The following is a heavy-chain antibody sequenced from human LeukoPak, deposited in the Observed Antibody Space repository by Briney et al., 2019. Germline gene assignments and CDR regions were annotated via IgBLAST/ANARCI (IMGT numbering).Heavy chain of an antibody. CDR1: GFTFSSYA. V-gene: IGHV3-23*01. D-gene: IGHD3-22*01. CDR3: AKDRPNYYDSSGHYYRRNGDY. CDR2: ITSSGGST. J-gene: IGHJ4*02. Sequence: QTGGSLRLSCAASGFTFSSYAMSWVRQAPGKGLEWVSSITSSGGSTYYAGSVKGQFTISRDNSKNTVYLQMNSLRAEDTAVCYCAKDRPNYYDSSGHYYRRNGDYWGQGTLVTVSS.